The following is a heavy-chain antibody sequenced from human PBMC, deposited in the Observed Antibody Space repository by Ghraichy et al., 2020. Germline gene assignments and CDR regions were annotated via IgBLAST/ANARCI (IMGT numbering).Heavy chain of an antibody. Sequence: GGSLRLSCAASGFTFSSYGMHWVRQAPGKGLEWVAVIWYDGSNKYYADSVKGRFTISRDNSKNTLYLQMNSLRAEDTAVYYCAREKRYSSGWENFDYWGQGTLVTVSS. D-gene: IGHD6-19*01. V-gene: IGHV3-33*01. CDR2: IWYDGSNK. CDR3: AREKRYSSGWENFDY. CDR1: GFTFSSYG. J-gene: IGHJ4*02.